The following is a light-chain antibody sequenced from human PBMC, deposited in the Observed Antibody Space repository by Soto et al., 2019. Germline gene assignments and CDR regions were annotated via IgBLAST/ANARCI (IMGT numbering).Light chain of an antibody. CDR1: QRVSSH. CDR2: AAS. V-gene: IGKV3-15*01. J-gene: IGKJ4*01. CDR3: QQDSSWPLT. Sequence: ETVSTQYPATLSEHPRDAATLSCRASQRVSSHLAWYQQRPGQAPRLLIYAASTRATGVPATFSGSGSGTEFTLSISSLQSEHLGVYYCQQDSSWPLTFGGGTKVDIK.